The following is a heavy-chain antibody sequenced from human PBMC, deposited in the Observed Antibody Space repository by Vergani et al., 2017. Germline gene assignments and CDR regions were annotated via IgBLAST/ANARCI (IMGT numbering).Heavy chain of an antibody. CDR2: ISYDGSNK. CDR3: ARAGYFDWLPYYWDYGMDV. D-gene: IGHD3-9*01. J-gene: IGHJ6*02. CDR1: GFTFSSYA. V-gene: IGHV3-30-3*01. Sequence: VQLVESGGGVVQPGRSLRLSCAASGFTFSSYAMHWVRQAPGKGLEWVAVISYDGSNKYYADSVKGRFTISRDNSKNTLYLQMNSLRAEDTAVYYCARAGYFDWLPYYWDYGMDVWGQGTTVTVSS.